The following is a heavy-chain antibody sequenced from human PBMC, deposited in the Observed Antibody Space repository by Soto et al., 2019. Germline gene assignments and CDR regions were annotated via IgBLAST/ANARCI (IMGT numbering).Heavy chain of an antibody. Sequence: GSLRLSCPASGFTFSSYAMHWVRQAPGKGLEYVSGVRGNGDPPFYADSVKGRFTISRDNSKNTLYLQMSGLSADDTAVYYCVKSRGGNNFDFFDWGQGALVTVSS. CDR1: GFTFSSYA. J-gene: IGHJ4*02. CDR3: VKSRGGNNFDFFD. CDR2: VRGNGDPP. V-gene: IGHV3-64D*06. D-gene: IGHD5-12*01.